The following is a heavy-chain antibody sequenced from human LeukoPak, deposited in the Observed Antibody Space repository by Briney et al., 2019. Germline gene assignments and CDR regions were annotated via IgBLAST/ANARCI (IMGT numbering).Heavy chain of an antibody. Sequence: GGSLRLSCAASGFTFSSYAMSWVRQAPGKGLEWVSAISGSGGRTYCADSVKGRFTISRDNSKNTLYLQMNSLRAEDTAVYYCAKDFYYGSGSQFDYWGQGTLVTVSS. D-gene: IGHD3-10*01. J-gene: IGHJ4*02. CDR1: GFTFSSYA. CDR2: ISGSGGRT. CDR3: AKDFYYGSGSQFDY. V-gene: IGHV3-23*01.